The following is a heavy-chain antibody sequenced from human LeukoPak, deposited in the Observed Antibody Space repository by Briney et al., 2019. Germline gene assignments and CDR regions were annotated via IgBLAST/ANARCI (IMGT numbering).Heavy chain of an antibody. CDR1: GESFSGYY. V-gene: IGHV4-34*09. CDR2: ISYSGST. Sequence: SETLSLTCAVYGESFSGYYWSWIRQSPGKGLEWIGEISYSGSTNYNPSLKSRVTISVDTSKNQFSLKLSSVTAADTAVYYCARDYERSDIWGQGTMVTVSS. J-gene: IGHJ3*02. CDR3: ARDYERSDI. D-gene: IGHD3-3*01.